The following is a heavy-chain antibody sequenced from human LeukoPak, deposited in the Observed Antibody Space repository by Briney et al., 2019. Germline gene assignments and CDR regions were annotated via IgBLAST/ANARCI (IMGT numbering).Heavy chain of an antibody. V-gene: IGHV3-15*01. J-gene: IGHJ4*02. Sequence: GGSLRLSCTASGFTFSNAWMSWVRQAPGKGLEWVGHIKSRSDGGTTDFAAPVKGRFTISRDDSKNTLYLQMNSLKTEDTGVYYCTRIWSGFESYYFDYWGQGTLVTVSS. CDR2: IKSRSDGGTT. CDR3: TRIWSGFESYYFDY. CDR1: GFTFSNAW. D-gene: IGHD5-12*01.